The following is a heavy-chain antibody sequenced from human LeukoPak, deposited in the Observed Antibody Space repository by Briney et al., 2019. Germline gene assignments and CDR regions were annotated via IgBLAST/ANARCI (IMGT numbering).Heavy chain of an antibody. CDR1: GFTFSSYA. J-gene: IGHJ4*02. CDR2: ISYDGSNK. V-gene: IGHV3-30-3*02. D-gene: IGHD1-1*01. Sequence: PGRSLRLSCAASGFTFSSYAMHWVRQAPGKGLEWVAVISYDGSNKYYADSVKGRFTISRDNSKNTLYLQMNSLRAEDTAVYYCAKKGNWNDGEYYWGQGTLVTVSS. CDR3: AKKGNWNDGEYY.